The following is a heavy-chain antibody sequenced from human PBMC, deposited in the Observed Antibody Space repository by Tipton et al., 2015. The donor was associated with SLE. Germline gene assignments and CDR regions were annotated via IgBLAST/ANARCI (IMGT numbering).Heavy chain of an antibody. J-gene: IGHJ3*02. CDR3: ARSNYDYIWGSCRASAAADAFDI. V-gene: IGHV4-34*01. CDR1: GGSFSGYY. Sequence: TLSLTCAVYGGSFSGYYWSWIRQPPRKGLGWIGEINHSGSTNYNPSLKSRVTKSVDTSKNQFSLKLSSVTAAEPAVYYCARSNYDYIWGSCRASAAADAFDIWGQGTMVTVSS. D-gene: IGHD3-16*02. CDR2: INHSGST.